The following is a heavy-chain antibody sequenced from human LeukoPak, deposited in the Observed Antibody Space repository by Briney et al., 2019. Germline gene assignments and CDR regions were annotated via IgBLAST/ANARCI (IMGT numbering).Heavy chain of an antibody. CDR1: GFTFSSSW. V-gene: IGHV3-7*01. CDR3: ARDFGWQQFDY. J-gene: IGHJ4*02. Sequence: GGSLRLSCAASGFTFSSSWMTWARQAPGKGPEWLANINQDESTKNYVDSVKGRFTISRDNAKNSLYLQMNSLRVEDTAVYYCARDFGWQQFDYWGQGTLVTVSS. D-gene: IGHD5-24*01. CDR2: INQDESTK.